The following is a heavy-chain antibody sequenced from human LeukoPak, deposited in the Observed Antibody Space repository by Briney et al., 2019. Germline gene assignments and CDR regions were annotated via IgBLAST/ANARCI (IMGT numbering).Heavy chain of an antibody. D-gene: IGHD3-22*01. J-gene: IGHJ4*02. V-gene: IGHV1-69*13. CDR1: GGTFSSYA. CDR3: ARGNYYYDSSGYYYGQFDY. CDR2: IIPIFGTA. Sequence: ASVKVSCKASGGTFSSYAISWVRQAPGQGLEWMGGIIPIFGTANYAQKFQGRVTITADESTSTAYMELSSLRSEDTAVYYCARGNYYYDSSGYYYGQFDYWGQGTLVTVSS.